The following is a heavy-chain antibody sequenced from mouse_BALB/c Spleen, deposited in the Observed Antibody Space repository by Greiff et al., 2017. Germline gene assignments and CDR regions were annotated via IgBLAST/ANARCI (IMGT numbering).Heavy chain of an antibody. D-gene: IGHD1-1*01. J-gene: IGHJ2*01. CDR2: ISSGGST. CDR1: GFTFSSYA. CDR3: ARGTVTTVVAYYFDY. V-gene: IGHV5-6-5*01. Sequence: EVKLVESGGGLVKPGGSLKLSCAASGFTFSSYAMSWVRQTPEKRLEWVASISSGGSTYYLDSVKGRFTISRDNARNILYLQMSSLRSEDTAMYYCARGTVTTVVAYYFDYWGQGTTLTVSS.